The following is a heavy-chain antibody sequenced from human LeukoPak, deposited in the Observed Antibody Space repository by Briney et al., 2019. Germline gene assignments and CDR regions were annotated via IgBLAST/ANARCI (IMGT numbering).Heavy chain of an antibody. J-gene: IGHJ4*02. CDR2: SGTAGDT. V-gene: IGHV3-23*01. Sequence: PGGSLRLSCAASGFTFSSSAMNWVRQVPGKGLEWVSASGTAGDTYYADSVKGRFTISRDDSKNTLYLRMTSLRAEDTAVYYCAKKTPGTYPFDYWGQGTLVTVSP. D-gene: IGHD6-13*01. CDR1: GFTFSSSA. CDR3: AKKTPGTYPFDY.